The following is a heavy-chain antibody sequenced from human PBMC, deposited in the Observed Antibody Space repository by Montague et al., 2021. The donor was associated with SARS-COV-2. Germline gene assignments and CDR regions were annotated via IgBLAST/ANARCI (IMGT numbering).Heavy chain of an antibody. CDR2: PHLRNKWYS. CDR3: VRYSGWFYFDF. Sequence: CAISGDSVVRHRLTWEGHRPSLQSLLQWVCRPHLRNKWYSDYAPSVRGRLTANPDASKNEFSLELNYVTPEDTAVYYCVRYSGWFYFDFWGQGTLVTVSS. CDR1: GDSVVRHRLT. V-gene: IGHV6-1*01. J-gene: IGHJ4*02. D-gene: IGHD6-19*01.